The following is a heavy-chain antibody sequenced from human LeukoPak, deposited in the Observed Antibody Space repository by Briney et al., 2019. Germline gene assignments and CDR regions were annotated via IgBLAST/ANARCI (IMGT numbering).Heavy chain of an antibody. CDR1: GYTFTSYE. CDR2: MNPNSGNT. Sequence: ASVKVSCKASGYTFTSYEINWVRQATGQGLEWMGWMNPNSGNTGYAQKFQGRGTMTRNTSISTAYMELSSLRSEDTAVYYCARTDCSSTSCLSSRDWGQGTLVTVS. V-gene: IGHV1-8*01. J-gene: IGHJ4*02. CDR3: ARTDCSSTSCLSSRD. D-gene: IGHD2-2*01.